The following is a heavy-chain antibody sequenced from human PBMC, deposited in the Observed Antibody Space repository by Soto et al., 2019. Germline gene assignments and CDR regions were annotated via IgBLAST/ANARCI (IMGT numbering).Heavy chain of an antibody. D-gene: IGHD5-18*01. CDR3: VTRIQLWSYFVV. J-gene: IGHJ6*02. Sequence: QVQLVQSGAEVKKPGSSVKVSCKASGGTFGSFALSWVRQAPGQGLEWVGGVIPIFDKTNYAQKCQGRVTITADDSTRTAYMELSSLTNEDTAVYYSVTRIQLWSYFVVWGQGTMVTVPS. CDR2: VIPIFDKT. V-gene: IGHV1-69*01. CDR1: GGTFGSFA.